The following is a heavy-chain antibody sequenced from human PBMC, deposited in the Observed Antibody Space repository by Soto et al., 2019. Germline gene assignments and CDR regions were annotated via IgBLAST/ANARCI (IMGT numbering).Heavy chain of an antibody. CDR3: ARGSLRFLEWLSDNYYMDV. Sequence: ASVNVSCKASGYTFTTHDINWVRQAAGQGLEWMGWMNPNSGNIGYAQKFQGRVTMTRNTSISTAYMELSSLRSGDTAVYYCARGSLRFLEWLSDNYYMDVWGKGTTVTVSS. CDR1: GYTFTTHD. V-gene: IGHV1-8*01. CDR2: MNPNSGNI. J-gene: IGHJ6*03. D-gene: IGHD3-3*01.